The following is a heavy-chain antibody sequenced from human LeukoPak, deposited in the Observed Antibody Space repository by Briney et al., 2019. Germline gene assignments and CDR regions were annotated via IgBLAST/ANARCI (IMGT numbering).Heavy chain of an antibody. V-gene: IGHV1-18*01. CDR3: ARPRSGNFYAADS. D-gene: IGHD2/OR15-2a*01. CDR2: ITPANGDT. CDR1: GYTLISHG. Sequence: ASVKVSCKASGYTLISHGISWVRQAPGQGREWMGWITPANGDTYYGQKFQGRVTMTRDTSTSTAFMELKTLRSDDTAVYYCARPRSGNFYAADSWGQGTLVTVSS. J-gene: IGHJ5*02.